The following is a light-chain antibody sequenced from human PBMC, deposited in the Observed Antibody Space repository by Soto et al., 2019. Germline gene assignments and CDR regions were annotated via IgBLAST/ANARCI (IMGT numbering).Light chain of an antibody. V-gene: IGKV3-20*01. J-gene: IGKJ5*01. CDR1: QSVSSSY. CDR2: GAY. Sequence: ELVLTQSPGTLSLSPGERATLSCRASQSVSSSYLAWYQQKPGQAPRLLIYGAYSRATGIPDRFSGSGSGTDFTLTISRLEPEDFAVYYCQQYGSSPPITFGQGTRLEIK. CDR3: QQYGSSPPIT.